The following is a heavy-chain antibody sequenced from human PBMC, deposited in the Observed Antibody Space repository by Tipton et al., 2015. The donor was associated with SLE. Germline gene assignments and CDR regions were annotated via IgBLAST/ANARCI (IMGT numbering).Heavy chain of an antibody. J-gene: IGHJ4*02. CDR2: IYPGNSDT. CDR1: GYIFTSYW. Sequence: QLVQSGAEVKKPGESLKISCKGSGYIFTSYWIGWVRQMPGKGLEWMGIIYPGNSDTRYSPSFQGQGAMSVDKSTSTAYLHLSSLKASDTAIYYCARQGSTIAVAGANFDYWGQGTLVTVSS. V-gene: IGHV5-51*01. D-gene: IGHD6-19*01. CDR3: ARQGSTIAVAGANFDY.